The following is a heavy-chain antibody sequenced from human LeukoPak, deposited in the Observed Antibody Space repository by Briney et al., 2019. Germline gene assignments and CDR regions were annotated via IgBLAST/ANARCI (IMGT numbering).Heavy chain of an antibody. Sequence: SETLSLTCTVSGGSISSDYWSWLRQPAGKGLEWIGRIYSSGSTNYNPSLKSRANTSIDPSKHQFSLKLSSVTAADTAVYYGARVPVNYIDSSCYSSGAFDIWGQGTTVTVSS. D-gene: IGHD3-22*01. CDR3: ARVPVNYIDSSCYSSGAFDI. V-gene: IGHV4-4*07. J-gene: IGHJ3*02. CDR1: GGSISSDY. CDR2: IYSSGST.